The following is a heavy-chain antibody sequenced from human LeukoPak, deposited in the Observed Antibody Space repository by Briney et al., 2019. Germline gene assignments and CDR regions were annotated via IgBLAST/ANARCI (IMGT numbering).Heavy chain of an antibody. CDR1: GYSISSGYY. CDR3: AKTASSGWYGALGYFDY. Sequence: SETLSLTCTVSGYSISSGYYWGWIRQPPGKGLEWIGSIYHSGSTYYNPSLKSRVTISVDTSKNQFSLKLSSVTAADTAVYYCAKTASSGWYGALGYFDYWGQGTLVTVSS. CDR2: IYHSGST. D-gene: IGHD6-19*01. J-gene: IGHJ4*02. V-gene: IGHV4-38-2*02.